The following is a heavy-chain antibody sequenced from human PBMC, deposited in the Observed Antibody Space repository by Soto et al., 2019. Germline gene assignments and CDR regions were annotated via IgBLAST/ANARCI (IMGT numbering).Heavy chain of an antibody. CDR3: ARDSLIPHCSLYDY. CDR1: GFIFSDYW. J-gene: IGHJ4*02. V-gene: IGHV3-7*03. CDR2: IKQDGSDR. D-gene: IGHD3-10*02. Sequence: EVQLVESGGDLVQQGVSLRLSCAASGFIFSDYWMSWVRQAPGKGLEWVANIKQDGSDRYNVDSVKGRFTITRDNAKRSLYLQLNSLRAEDTAVYYCARDSLIPHCSLYDYWGQGTLVAVSS.